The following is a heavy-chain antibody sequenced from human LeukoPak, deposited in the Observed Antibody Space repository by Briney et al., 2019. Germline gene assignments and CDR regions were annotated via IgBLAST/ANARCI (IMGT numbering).Heavy chain of an antibody. J-gene: IGHJ4*02. CDR1: GFTFSNYA. D-gene: IGHD6-13*01. CDR2: ISASAGST. V-gene: IGHV3-23*01. Sequence: PGGSLRLSCAASGFTFSNYAMSWVRQAPGKGLEWVSAISASAGSTYYADSVKGRFTISRDNSKNTVDLQMNSLRAEDTAVYYCAKDWSSRWSEEAWDCWGQGTLVTVSS. CDR3: AKDWSSRWSEEAWDC.